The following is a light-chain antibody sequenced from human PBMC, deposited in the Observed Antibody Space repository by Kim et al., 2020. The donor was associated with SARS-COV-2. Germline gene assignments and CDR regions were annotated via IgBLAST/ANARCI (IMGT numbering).Light chain of an antibody. J-gene: IGLJ3*02. CDR3: VSFTTIDTWV. Sequence: GQVITMSGRETSSDVGANDYFSWFQQHPGRVPEVVIFDGTERPSGVYSRFAGSKSGNTASLTISGLQAEDEADYYCVSFTTIDTWVFGGGTQLTVL. V-gene: IGLV2-14*03. CDR2: DGT. CDR1: SSDVGANDY.